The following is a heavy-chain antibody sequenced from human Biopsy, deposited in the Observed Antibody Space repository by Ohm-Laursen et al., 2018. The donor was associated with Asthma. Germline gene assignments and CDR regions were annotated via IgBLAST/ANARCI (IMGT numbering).Heavy chain of an antibody. J-gene: IGHJ4*02. CDR3: AKEVFPGWELRRGPEN. V-gene: IGHV3-7*04. CDR2: IKHDGTEK. CDR1: GFTFGDYW. Sequence: SLRLSCAAFGFTFGDYWMSWVRQVPGKGLEWVANIKHDGTEKNHVDSLKGRFTISRDNAKNSLYLQMNSLRAEDTAVYYCAKEVFPGWELRRGPENWGQGTLVTVSS. D-gene: IGHD1-26*01.